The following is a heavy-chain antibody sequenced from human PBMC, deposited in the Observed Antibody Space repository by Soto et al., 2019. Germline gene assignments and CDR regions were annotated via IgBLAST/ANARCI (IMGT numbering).Heavy chain of an antibody. D-gene: IGHD2-2*02. CDR2: IDPSGSST. CDR1: GYRFTSYW. V-gene: IGHV5-10-1*01. Sequence: ESLKISCKGSGYRFTSYWITWVRQMPGKGLEWMGRIDPSGSSTKYSPSFQGHVTISGDKSISTAYLQWSSLKASDTAMYYCARVAGYCSTSTCYIFAFDIWGQGTMVTVSS. CDR3: ARVAGYCSTSTCYIFAFDI. J-gene: IGHJ3*02.